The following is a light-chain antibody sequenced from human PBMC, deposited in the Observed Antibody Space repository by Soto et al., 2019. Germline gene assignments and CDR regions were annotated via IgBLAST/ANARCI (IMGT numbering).Light chain of an antibody. CDR3: SSYTSSSTL. V-gene: IGLV2-14*01. J-gene: IGLJ1*01. Sequence: QSVLTQPASVSGSPGQSITIFCTGTSXDVGGYNYVSWYQQHPGKAPQLMIYAVTDRPSGVSSRFSGSKSGNTASLTISGLQAEDEADYYCSSYTSSSTLFGTGTKVTVL. CDR1: SXDVGGYNY. CDR2: AVT.